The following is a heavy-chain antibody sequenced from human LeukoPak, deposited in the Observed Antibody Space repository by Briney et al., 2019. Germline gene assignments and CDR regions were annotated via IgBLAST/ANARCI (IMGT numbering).Heavy chain of an antibody. CDR2: IYYSGST. Sequence: PSETLSLTCTVSGGSISTYYWSWIRQPPGKGLDWIGYIYYSGSTNYNPSLKSRVTISLDTSKNQFSLRLSSVTAADTAVYYCAKPYYYDSSGYYYYYYYGMDVWGQGTTVTVSS. J-gene: IGHJ6*02. D-gene: IGHD3-22*01. V-gene: IGHV4-59*01. CDR1: GGSISTYY. CDR3: AKPYYYDSSGYYYYYYYGMDV.